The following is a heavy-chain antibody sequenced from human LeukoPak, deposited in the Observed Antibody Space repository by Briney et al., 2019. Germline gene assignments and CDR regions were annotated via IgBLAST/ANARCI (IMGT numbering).Heavy chain of an antibody. J-gene: IGHJ3*02. CDR2: IKSKTDGGTT. D-gene: IGHD1-26*01. CDR1: GFTFSNAW. V-gene: IGHV3-15*07. Sequence: PGGSLRLSCAASGFTFSNAWMNWVRQAPGKGLEWVGRIKSKTDGGTTDYAAPVKGRFTISRDDSKNTLYLQMNSLKTEDTAVYYCTTVIVGATHLRGYDAFDIWGQGTMVTVSS. CDR3: TTVIVGATHLRGYDAFDI.